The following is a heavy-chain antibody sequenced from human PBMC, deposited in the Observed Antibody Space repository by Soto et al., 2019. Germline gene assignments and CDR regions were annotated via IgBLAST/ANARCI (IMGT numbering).Heavy chain of an antibody. CDR2: INHSGST. J-gene: IGHJ5*02. CDR1: GGSFSGYY. D-gene: IGHD1-20*01. CDR3: ARCHTNWNPLGWFDP. V-gene: IGHV4-34*01. Sequence: QVQLQQWGAGLLKPSETLSLTCAVYGGSFSGYYWSWIRQPPGKGLEWIGEINHSGSTNYNPSLKSRVTISVDTSKNQFSLKLSSVTAVDTAVYYCARCHTNWNPLGWFDPWGQGTLVTGSS.